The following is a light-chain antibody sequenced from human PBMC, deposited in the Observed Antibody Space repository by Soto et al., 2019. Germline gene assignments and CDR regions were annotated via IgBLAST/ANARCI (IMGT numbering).Light chain of an antibody. V-gene: IGKV3-20*01. CDR1: QTVSSSS. CDR3: QQYETFSGT. CDR2: GAS. Sequence: DIVLTQSPGTLSLSPGERATLSCRASQTVSSSSLAWYQQKPGQAPRLLIFGASTRAAGFPDRFSGSGSGTDFTLTISRLEPEDFAVYYCQQYETFSGTFGPGTKVEI. J-gene: IGKJ1*01.